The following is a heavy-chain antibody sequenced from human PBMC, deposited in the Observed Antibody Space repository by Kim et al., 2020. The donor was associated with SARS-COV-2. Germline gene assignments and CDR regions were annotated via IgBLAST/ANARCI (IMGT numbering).Heavy chain of an antibody. Sequence: ASVKVSCKAYGYTFTSYGISRVRQAPRQGLEWMGWISAYNGNTNYAQQLQGRVTMTTDTSTSTDNMERRSLRSHDTAVNYCTRDRPTWDESRTGAHWRQGSLITVAS. CDR3: TRDRPTWDESRTGAH. CDR2: ISAYNGNT. V-gene: IGHV1-18*01. J-gene: IGHJ1*01. D-gene: IGHD3-22*01. CDR1: GYTFTSYG.